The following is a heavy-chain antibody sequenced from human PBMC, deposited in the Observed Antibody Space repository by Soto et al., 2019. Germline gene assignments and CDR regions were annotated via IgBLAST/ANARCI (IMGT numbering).Heavy chain of an antibody. CDR3: ARQRKPGTNFDY. CDR2: IIPIFGTA. Sequence: GASVKVSCKASGGTFSSYAISWVRQAPGQGLEWMGGIIPIFGTANYAQKFQGRVTITADESTSTAYMELSSPRSEDTAVYYCARQRKPGTNFDYWGQGTLVTVSS. D-gene: IGHD1-26*01. CDR1: GGTFSSYA. J-gene: IGHJ4*02. V-gene: IGHV1-69*13.